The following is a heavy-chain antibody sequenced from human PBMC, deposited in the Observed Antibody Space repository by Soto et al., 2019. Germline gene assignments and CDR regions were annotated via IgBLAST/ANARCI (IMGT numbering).Heavy chain of an antibody. V-gene: IGHV1-69*13. J-gene: IGHJ4*02. D-gene: IGHD6-19*01. CDR3: ARGSGIAVAGVFDY. Sequence: GASVKVSCKASGGTFSSYAISWVRQAPGQGLEWMGGIIPIFGTANYAQKSQGRVAITADESTSTAYMELRSLRSEDTAVYYCARGSGIAVAGVFDYWGQGTLVTVSS. CDR2: IIPIFGTA. CDR1: GGTFSSYA.